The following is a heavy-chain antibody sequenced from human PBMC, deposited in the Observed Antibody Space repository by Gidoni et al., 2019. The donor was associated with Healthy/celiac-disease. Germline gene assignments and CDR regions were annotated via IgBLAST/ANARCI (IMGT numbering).Heavy chain of an antibody. CDR2: TIPILGIA. J-gene: IGHJ6*02. CDR1: VGTFSSYT. V-gene: IGHV1-69*02. CDR3: ARAGSTAFGTYDGMDV. D-gene: IGHD3-10*01. Sequence: QVQLVQSGAEVKKHGSSVTVSCKASVGTFSSYTISWVRQAPGQGLEWMGRTIPILGIANYAQKFQGRVTITADKSTSTAYMELSSLRSEDTAVYYCARAGSTAFGTYDGMDVWGQGTTVTVSS.